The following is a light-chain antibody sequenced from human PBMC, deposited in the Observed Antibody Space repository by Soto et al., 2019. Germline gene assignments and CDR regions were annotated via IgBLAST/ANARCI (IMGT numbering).Light chain of an antibody. V-gene: IGKV1-9*01. Sequence: DFQLPQSPSFLSASVGARVTITCRASQGIRSYLAWYQQKPGKAPKLLIYAASTLQRGAPSRFSGGGSGTEFTLTISSLQPEDFATYFCQQLISYPVTFGGGTKVEIK. CDR1: QGIRSY. CDR3: QQLISYPVT. J-gene: IGKJ4*01. CDR2: AAS.